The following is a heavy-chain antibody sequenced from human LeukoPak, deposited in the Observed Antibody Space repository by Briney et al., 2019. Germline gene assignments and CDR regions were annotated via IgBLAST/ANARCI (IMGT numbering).Heavy chain of an antibody. CDR2: INSAGIST. J-gene: IGHJ1*01. V-gene: IGHV3-74*01. Sequence: GGSLRLSRTASGFPFSSYFMHWVRQAPGKGLVWVSRINSAGISTNCADSVKGRFTISRDNAKSTLYLQMNSLRAEDTAVYYCGRAGYSMDTEYFEHWGQGTLVTVSS. CDR3: GRAGYSMDTEYFEH. D-gene: IGHD5-18*01. CDR1: GFPFSSYF.